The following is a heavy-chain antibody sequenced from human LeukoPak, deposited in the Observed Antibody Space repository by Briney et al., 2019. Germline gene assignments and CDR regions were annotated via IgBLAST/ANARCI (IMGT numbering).Heavy chain of an antibody. CDR3: ARVEMAFDI. Sequence: SETLSLTCTVSGYSISSGYYWGWIRQPPGKGLEWIGSIYHSGSTYYNPSLKSRVTISVDTSKNQFSLKLSSVTAADTAVYCCARVEMAFDIWGQGTMVTVSS. V-gene: IGHV4-38-2*02. CDR1: GYSISSGYY. CDR2: IYHSGST. D-gene: IGHD5-24*01. J-gene: IGHJ3*02.